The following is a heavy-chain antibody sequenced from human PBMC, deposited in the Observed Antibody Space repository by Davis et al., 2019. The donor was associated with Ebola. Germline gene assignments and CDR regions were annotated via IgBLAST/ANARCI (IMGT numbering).Heavy chain of an antibody. CDR2: IYYSESS. CDR1: GGSISSSY. V-gene: IGHV4-59*01. D-gene: IGHD6-19*01. Sequence: SETLSLTCTVSGGSISSSYWSWIRQPPGKGLEWIGYIYYSESSNYNPSLKSRVTISVDTSKNHFSLKLSSVTAADTAVYYCARAGYSSGWYGIYFQHWGQGTLVTVSS. J-gene: IGHJ1*01. CDR3: ARAGYSSGWYGIYFQH.